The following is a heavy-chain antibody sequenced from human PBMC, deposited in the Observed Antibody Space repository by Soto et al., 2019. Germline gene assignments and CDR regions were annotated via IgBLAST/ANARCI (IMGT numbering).Heavy chain of an antibody. CDR2: IIPILGIA. Sequence: SVKVSCKASGGTFSSYTISWVRQAPGQGLEWMGRIIPILGIANYAQKFQGRVTITADRSTSTAYMELSSLRSEDTAVYYCARDLTGGFFDYWGQGTLVTVSS. CDR1: GGTFSSYT. D-gene: IGHD7-27*01. V-gene: IGHV1-69*04. CDR3: ARDLTGGFFDY. J-gene: IGHJ4*02.